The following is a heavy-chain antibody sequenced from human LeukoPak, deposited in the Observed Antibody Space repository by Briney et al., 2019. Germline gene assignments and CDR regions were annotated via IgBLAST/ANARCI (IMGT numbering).Heavy chain of an antibody. CDR3: AKSGGVTTTLGY. CDR2: ISSSSSYI. J-gene: IGHJ4*02. V-gene: IGHV3-21*01. Sequence: GGSLRLSCAASGFTFSSYSMNWARQAPGKGLEWVSSISSSSSYIYYADSVKGRFTISRDNAKNSLYLQMNSLRAENTAVYYCAKSGGVTTTLGYWGQGTLVTVSS. CDR1: GFTFSSYS. D-gene: IGHD4-17*01.